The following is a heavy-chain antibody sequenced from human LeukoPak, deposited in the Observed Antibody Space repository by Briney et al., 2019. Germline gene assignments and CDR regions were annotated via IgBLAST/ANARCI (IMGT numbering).Heavy chain of an antibody. Sequence: PGGSLRLSCAASGFSFSRYWMSWVRQAPGKGLEWVAVIWYDGSNKYYADSVKGRFTISRDNSKNTLYLQMNSLRAEDTAVYYCAGEAETAMVPYYYFDYWGQGTLVTVSS. CDR1: GFSFSRYW. D-gene: IGHD5-18*01. J-gene: IGHJ4*02. CDR3: AGEAETAMVPYYYFDY. V-gene: IGHV3-33*08. CDR2: IWYDGSNK.